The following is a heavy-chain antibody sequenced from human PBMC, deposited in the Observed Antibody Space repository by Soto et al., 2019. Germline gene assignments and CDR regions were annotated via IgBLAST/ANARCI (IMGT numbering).Heavy chain of an antibody. CDR1: GFTFSSYA. CDR2: ISGSGGST. V-gene: IGHV3-23*01. CDR3: AKTYSSSYWSRYYYYYYGMDV. J-gene: IGHJ6*02. Sequence: EVQLLESGGGLVQPGGSLRLSCAASGFTFSSYAMSWVRQAPGKGLEWVSAISGSGGSTYYADSVKGRFTISRDNSKNXLXLXXNSLRAEDTAVYYCAKTYSSSYWSRYYYYYYGMDVWGQGTTVTVSS. D-gene: IGHD6-6*01.